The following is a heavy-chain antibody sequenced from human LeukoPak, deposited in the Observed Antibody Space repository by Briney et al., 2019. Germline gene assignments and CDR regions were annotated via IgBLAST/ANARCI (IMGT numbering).Heavy chain of an antibody. D-gene: IGHD3-22*01. CDR1: GFLFDDYA. J-gene: IGHJ4*02. CDR3: AKSDSSGYQNLYYFDY. CDR2: ISWNSGSI. Sequence: PGGSLSLFCAASGFLFDDYAMHWVRQAPGKGLEWVSGISWNSGSIGYADSVKGRFTISRDNAKNSLYLQMNSLIGEDMALYYCAKSDSSGYQNLYYFDYWGQGTLVTVSS. V-gene: IGHV3-9*03.